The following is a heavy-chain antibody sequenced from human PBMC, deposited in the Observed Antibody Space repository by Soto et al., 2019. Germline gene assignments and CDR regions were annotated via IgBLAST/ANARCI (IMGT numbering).Heavy chain of an antibody. J-gene: IGHJ6*03. D-gene: IGHD2-2*01. Sequence: GGSLRLSCAASGFTFSSYWMSWVRQAPGKGLEWVANIKQDGSEKYYVDSVKGRFTISRDNAKNSLYLQMNSLRAEETAVYYCARDRVVVVVPAAMPAGMYYYYMDVWGKGTTVTVSS. CDR1: GFTFSSYW. CDR2: IKQDGSEK. V-gene: IGHV3-7*01. CDR3: ARDRVVVVVPAAMPAGMYYYYMDV.